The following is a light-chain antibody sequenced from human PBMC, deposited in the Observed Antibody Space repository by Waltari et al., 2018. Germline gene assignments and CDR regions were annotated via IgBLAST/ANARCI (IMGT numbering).Light chain of an antibody. J-gene: IGKJ1*01. CDR1: QSVLYNSNDKNY. Sequence: DIVLTQSADSLAVSLGERATINCKSSQSVLYNSNDKNYLAWSQQKPGQPPKRLIYWASTRESGVPDRFSGSGSGTDFTLTISSLQAEDVAVYYCQQYYRSRTFGQGTKVEIK. CDR2: WAS. V-gene: IGKV4-1*01. CDR3: QQYYRSRT.